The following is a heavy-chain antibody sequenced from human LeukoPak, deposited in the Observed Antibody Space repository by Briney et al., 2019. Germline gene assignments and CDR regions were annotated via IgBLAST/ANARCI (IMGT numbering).Heavy chain of an antibody. D-gene: IGHD4/OR15-4a*01. V-gene: IGHV3-23*01. CDR3: AKKVKRGAFDY. CDR1: GFTFSSYA. Sequence: GGSLRLSCAASGFTFSSYAMSWVRQAPGKGLEWVSAINDYGSITDYADSVKGRFTISRDNSRNTLYLQMNSLRAEDTAVYYCAKKVKRGAFDYWGHGTLVTVSS. CDR2: INDYGSIT. J-gene: IGHJ4*01.